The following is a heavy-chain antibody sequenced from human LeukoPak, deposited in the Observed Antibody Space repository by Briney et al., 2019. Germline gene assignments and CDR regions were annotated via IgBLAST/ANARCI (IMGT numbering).Heavy chain of an antibody. V-gene: IGHV4-39*07. D-gene: IGHD3-22*01. Sequence: TSETLSLTCTVSGGSISSGGYYWSWIRQPPGKGLEWIGEVNHSGSTNYNPSLKSRVTISVDTSKNQFSLKLSSVTAADTAVYYCARFPRGYYYDSSGYYRGVFDYWGQGTLVTVSS. CDR1: GGSISSGGYY. CDR2: VNHSGST. J-gene: IGHJ4*02. CDR3: ARFPRGYYYDSSGYYRGVFDY.